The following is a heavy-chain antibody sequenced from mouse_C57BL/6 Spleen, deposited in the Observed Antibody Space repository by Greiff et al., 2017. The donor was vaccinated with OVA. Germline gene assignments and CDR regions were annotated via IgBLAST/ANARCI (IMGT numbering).Heavy chain of an antibody. V-gene: IGHV7-3*01. CDR2: IRNKANGYTT. CDR1: GFTFTDYY. D-gene: IGHD2-4*01. J-gene: IGHJ2*01. Sequence: EVKLVESGGGLVQPGGSLSLSCAASGFTFTDYYMSWVRQPPGKALEWLGFIRNKANGYTTEYSASVKGRFTISRDNSQSILYLQMNALRAEDSATYYCASSYDYDVGYFDYWGQGTTLTVSS. CDR3: ASSYDYDVGYFDY.